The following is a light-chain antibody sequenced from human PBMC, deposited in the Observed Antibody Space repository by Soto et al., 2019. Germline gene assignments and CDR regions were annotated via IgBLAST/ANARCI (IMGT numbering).Light chain of an antibody. V-gene: IGKV1-9*01. CDR3: QQLKTYPYT. CDR1: QAINKF. J-gene: IGKJ2*01. CDR2: SAS. Sequence: IQLTQSPSPLSASVGDRVTVTCRASQAINKFLAWFQQKPGKAPNLLIFSASTLQSAVPSRFSGGGSGTDFTLTIDSLQPEDFATYYCQQLKTYPYTFGQGTKLAIK.